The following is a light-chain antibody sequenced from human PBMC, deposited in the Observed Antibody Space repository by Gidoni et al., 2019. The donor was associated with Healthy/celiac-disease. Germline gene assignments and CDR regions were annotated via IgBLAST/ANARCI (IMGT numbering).Light chain of an antibody. CDR3: QQYNSYSPYT. CDR2: DAS. Sequence: DIQMTKSPSTLSASVGDRVTITCRASQSISSWLAWYQKKPGKAPKLLIYDASSLESGVPSRFSGSGSGTEFTLTISSLQPDDFATYYCQQYNSYSPYTFGQXTKLEIK. V-gene: IGKV1-5*01. CDR1: QSISSW. J-gene: IGKJ2*01.